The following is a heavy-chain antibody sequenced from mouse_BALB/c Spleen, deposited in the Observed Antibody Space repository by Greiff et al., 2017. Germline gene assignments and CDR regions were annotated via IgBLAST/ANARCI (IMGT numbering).Heavy chain of an antibody. Sequence: EVKLQESGPGLVKPSQSLSLTCSVTGYSITSGYYWNWIRQFPGNKLEWMGYISYDGSNNYNPSLKNRISITRDTSKNQFFLKLNSVTTEDTATYYCARASITTATPFAYWGQGTLVTVSA. CDR2: ISYDGSN. CDR1: GYSITSGYY. J-gene: IGHJ3*01. D-gene: IGHD1-2*01. V-gene: IGHV3-6*02. CDR3: ARASITTATPFAY.